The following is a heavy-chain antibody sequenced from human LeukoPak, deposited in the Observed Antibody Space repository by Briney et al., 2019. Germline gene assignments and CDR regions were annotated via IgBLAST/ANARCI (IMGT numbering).Heavy chain of an antibody. CDR1: GGTFSCYA. V-gene: IGHV1-18*01. CDR2: ISAYNGNT. D-gene: IGHD1-26*01. J-gene: IGHJ3*02. CDR3: ARVEWELDNFDI. Sequence: ASVKVSCKASGGTFSCYAISWVRQAPRQGLEWMGWISAYNGNTNYAQKLQGRVTMTTDTSTSTAYMELRSLRSDDTAVYYCARVEWELDNFDIWGQGTMVTVSS.